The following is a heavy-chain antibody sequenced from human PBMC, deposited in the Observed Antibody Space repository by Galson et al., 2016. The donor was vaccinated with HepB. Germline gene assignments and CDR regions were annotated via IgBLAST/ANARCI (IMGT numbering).Heavy chain of an antibody. CDR2: ISFEGSNK. J-gene: IGHJ6*02. Sequence: SLRLSCAVSGFTFSTYAMHWVRQSPGKGLEWVAVISFEGSNKYYADSVKGRFTISRDNSKSTLYLQIRSLRPEDTAVYYCARDPQLERVYGMDVWGQGTTVTVSS. CDR1: GFTFSTYA. D-gene: IGHD1-1*01. CDR3: ARDPQLERVYGMDV. V-gene: IGHV3-30*15.